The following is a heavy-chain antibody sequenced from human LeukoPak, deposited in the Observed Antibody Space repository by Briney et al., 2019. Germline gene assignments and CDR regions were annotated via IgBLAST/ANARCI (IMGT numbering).Heavy chain of an antibody. V-gene: IGHV3-23*01. CDR1: GFTFSSDA. D-gene: IGHD3-3*01. Sequence: GGSLRLSCAASGFTFSSDAMSWVRQAPGKGLEWVSAISGSGGSTYYADSVKGRFTISRDNSKNTLYLQMNSLRAEDTAVYYCAKPPGEWLLPGWFDPWGQGTLVTVSS. CDR3: AKPPGEWLLPGWFDP. J-gene: IGHJ5*02. CDR2: ISGSGGST.